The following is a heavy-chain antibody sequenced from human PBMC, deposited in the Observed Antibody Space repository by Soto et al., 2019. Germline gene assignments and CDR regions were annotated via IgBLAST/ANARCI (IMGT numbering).Heavy chain of an antibody. J-gene: IGHJ6*02. D-gene: IGHD1-26*01. CDR2: ISGSGGST. CDR3: AKRVRSDYYYGMDV. CDR1: GFPFSSYA. V-gene: IGHV3-23*01. Sequence: GGSLRLSCAASGFPFSSYAMSWVRQAPGKGLEWVSAISGSGGSTYYADSVKGRFTISRDNSKNTLYLKMNSLRAEDTVVYYCAKRVRSDYYYGMDVWGQGTTVTVSS.